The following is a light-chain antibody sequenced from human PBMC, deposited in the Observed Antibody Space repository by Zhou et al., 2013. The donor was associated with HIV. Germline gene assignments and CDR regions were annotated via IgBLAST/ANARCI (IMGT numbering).Light chain of an antibody. V-gene: IGKV3D-15*01. J-gene: IGKJ3*01. CDR1: QSVSNY. CDR3: QQYSSSLYT. CDR2: HAS. Sequence: EIVMTQSPATLSVSPGERATLSCRASQSVSNYLAWYQQKPGQAPRLLIYHASHRATGIPDRFSGSGSATDFTLTISRLEPEDLAVYYCQQYSSSLYTFGPGTKVGSQT.